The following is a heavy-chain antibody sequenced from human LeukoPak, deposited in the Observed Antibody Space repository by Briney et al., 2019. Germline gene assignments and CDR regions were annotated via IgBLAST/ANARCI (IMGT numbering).Heavy chain of an antibody. CDR3: ASNFRGVVPAALYNWFDP. CDR1: GGSFIGYY. Sequence: PSENLSLTCAVYGGSFIGYYWSWIRQPPGKGLEWIGEINHSGSTNYNPSLKSRVTISVDTSKNQFSLKLSSVTAADTAVYYCASNFRGVVPAALYNWFDPWGQGTLVTVSS. D-gene: IGHD2-2*01. CDR2: INHSGST. J-gene: IGHJ5*02. V-gene: IGHV4-34*01.